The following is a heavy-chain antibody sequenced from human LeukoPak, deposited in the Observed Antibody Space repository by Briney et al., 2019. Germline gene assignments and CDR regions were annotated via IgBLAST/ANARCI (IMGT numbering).Heavy chain of an antibody. V-gene: IGHV4-59*01. CDR3: ARHYYYDSSGLQTNWFDP. Sequence: SETLSLTCAVYGGSFSGYYWSWIRQPPGKGLEWIGYIYYSGSTNYNPSLKSRVTISVDTSKNQFSLKLSSVTAADTAVYYCARHYYYDSSGLQTNWFDPWGQGTLVTVSS. D-gene: IGHD3-22*01. CDR2: IYYSGST. J-gene: IGHJ5*02. CDR1: GGSFSGYY.